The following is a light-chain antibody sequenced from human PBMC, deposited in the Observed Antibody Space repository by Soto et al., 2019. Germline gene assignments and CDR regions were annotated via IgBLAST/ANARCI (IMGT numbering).Light chain of an antibody. J-gene: IGLJ3*02. CDR1: SGSVSTNYY. V-gene: IGLV8-61*01. Sequence: QTVVTQEPSFSVSPGGTVTLTCGFSSGSVSTNYYPSWYQQTPGQAPRTLIYSTNTRSSGVPDRFSGSILGNKAALTITGAQADDESDYYCVLYMGSGIWVFGGGTKVTVL. CDR2: STN. CDR3: VLYMGSGIWV.